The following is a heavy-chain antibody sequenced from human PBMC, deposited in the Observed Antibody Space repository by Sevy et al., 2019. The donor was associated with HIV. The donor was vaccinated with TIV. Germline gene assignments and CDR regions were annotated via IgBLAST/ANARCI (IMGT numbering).Heavy chain of an antibody. Sequence: GSLRLSCAASGFTFSNAWMSWVRQAPGKGLEWVGRIKSKTDGGTTDYAAPVKGRFTISRDDSKNTLYLQMNSLKTEDTAVYYCTAVLLWFGELIFWGQGTLVTVSS. J-gene: IGHJ4*02. CDR3: TAVLLWFGELIF. V-gene: IGHV3-15*01. CDR1: GFTFSNAW. CDR2: IKSKTDGGTT. D-gene: IGHD3-10*01.